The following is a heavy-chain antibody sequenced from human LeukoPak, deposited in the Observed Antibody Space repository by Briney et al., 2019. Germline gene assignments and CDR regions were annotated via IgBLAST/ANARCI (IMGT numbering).Heavy chain of an antibody. Sequence: SETLSLTCTVSGESISGFYWNWIRQPPGKGLEWLGYIYYSGSTDYNPSLKSRVTISIDTSKSQFSLKLSSVTAADTAVYFCARVEREQLGHYFYYYMDVWGKGTTVTVSS. D-gene: IGHD1-1*01. J-gene: IGHJ6*03. V-gene: IGHV4-59*08. CDR1: GESISGFY. CDR2: IYYSGST. CDR3: ARVEREQLGHYFYYYMDV.